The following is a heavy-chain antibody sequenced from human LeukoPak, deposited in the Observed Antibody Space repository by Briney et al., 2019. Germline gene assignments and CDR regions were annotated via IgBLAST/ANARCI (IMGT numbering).Heavy chain of an antibody. CDR2: TKIKTDDGTP. D-gene: IGHD1-1*01. Sequence: GGSLRLSCAASGFSISNDWMGWVRQAPGKGLEWVGLTKIKTDDGTPDYAALVKGRFTISRDDSKNTVYLEMNSLETEDTAVYYCISGGGTADYWGQGTLVSVSS. CDR1: GFSISNDW. J-gene: IGHJ4*02. CDR3: ISGGGTADY. V-gene: IGHV3-15*01.